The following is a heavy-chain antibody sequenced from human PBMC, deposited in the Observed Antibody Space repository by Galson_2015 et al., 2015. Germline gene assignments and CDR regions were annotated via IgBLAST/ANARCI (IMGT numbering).Heavy chain of an antibody. J-gene: IGHJ6*02. CDR3: SRNMIVLVASRSTIDF. CDR1: GFTFSSYA. D-gene: IGHD3-22*01. V-gene: IGHV3-30-3*01. Sequence: SLRLSCAASGFTFSSYAMNWVRQAPGKGLEWVAVISYGGSNKFYADSVKGRFTISRDNSKNTLYLQMNSLRAEDTAVYYCSRNMIVLVASRSTIDFWGQGTTVTVSS. CDR2: ISYGGSNK.